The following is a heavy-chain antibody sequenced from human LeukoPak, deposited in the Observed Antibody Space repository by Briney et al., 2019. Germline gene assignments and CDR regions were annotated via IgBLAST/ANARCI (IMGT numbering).Heavy chain of an antibody. J-gene: IGHJ6*03. V-gene: IGHV1-24*01. CDR1: GYTLTELS. CDR3: ARSGYQLLYGDYYYYYMDV. D-gene: IGHD2-2*02. Sequence: ASVKVSCKVSGYTLTELSMHWVRQAPGNGLEWMGGFDPEDGETIYAQRFQGRVTMTEDTSTDTAYMELSSLKSEDAAVYFCARSGYQLLYGDYYYYYMDVWGKGTTVTVSS. CDR2: FDPEDGET.